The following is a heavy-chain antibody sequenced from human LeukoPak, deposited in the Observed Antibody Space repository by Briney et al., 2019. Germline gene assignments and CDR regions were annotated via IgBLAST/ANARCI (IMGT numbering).Heavy chain of an antibody. CDR1: GGSFSGYY. Sequence: SETLSLTCAVYGGSFSGYYWSWIRQPPGKGLEWIGEINHSGSTNYNPSLKSRVTISVDTSKNQFSLKLSSVTAADTAVYYCARDQLSIFGVVLAAMDVWGQGTTVTVSS. CDR3: ARDQLSIFGVVLAAMDV. J-gene: IGHJ6*02. CDR2: INHSGST. D-gene: IGHD3-3*01. V-gene: IGHV4-34*01.